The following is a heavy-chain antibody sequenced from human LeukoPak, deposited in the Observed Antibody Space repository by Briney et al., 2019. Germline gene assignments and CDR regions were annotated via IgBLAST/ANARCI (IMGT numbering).Heavy chain of an antibody. Sequence: SETLSPTCTVSGGSISSYYRSWIRQPAGKGLEWIGRIYTSGSTNYNPSPKSRVTMSVDTSKNQFSLKLSSVTAADTAVYYCARDRRGYGNWFDPWGQGTLVTVSS. D-gene: IGHD5-12*01. J-gene: IGHJ5*02. CDR3: ARDRRGYGNWFDP. CDR1: GGSISSYY. CDR2: IYTSGST. V-gene: IGHV4-4*07.